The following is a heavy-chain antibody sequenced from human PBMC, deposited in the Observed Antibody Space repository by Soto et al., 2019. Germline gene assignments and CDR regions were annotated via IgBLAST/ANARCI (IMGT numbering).Heavy chain of an antibody. V-gene: IGHV3-30-3*01. J-gene: IGHJ4*02. D-gene: IGHD2-15*01. CDR3: ARVPSSSGRAHFDY. CDR1: GFNFSSYA. Sequence: PGGPLRLSCASSGFNFSSYAMHLVRQAPGKGLEWVAVISYDGSNKYYADSVKGRFTISRDNSKNTLYLQMNSLRAEDTAVYYCARVPSSSGRAHFDYWGQGTLVTVS. CDR2: ISYDGSNK.